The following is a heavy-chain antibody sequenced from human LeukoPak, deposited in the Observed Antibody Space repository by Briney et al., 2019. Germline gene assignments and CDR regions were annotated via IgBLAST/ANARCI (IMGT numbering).Heavy chain of an antibody. CDR1: RYTFTSYG. Sequence: GASVKVSCKASRYTFTSYGISWVRQAPGQGREWMGWISAYNGNTNYAQKLQGRVTITTDTSTSTAYMELRSLRSDDTAVYYCARAYYDSSGYYYRVAYFDYRGHGNLVTVSS. V-gene: IGHV1-18*01. CDR3: ARAYYDSSGYYYRVAYFDY. D-gene: IGHD3-22*01. CDR2: ISAYNGNT. J-gene: IGHJ4*01.